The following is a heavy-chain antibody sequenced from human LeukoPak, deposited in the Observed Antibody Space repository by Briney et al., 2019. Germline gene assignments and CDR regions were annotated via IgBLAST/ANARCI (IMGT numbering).Heavy chain of an antibody. CDR1: GGSISSDY. D-gene: IGHD4-11*01. V-gene: IGHV4-59*12. CDR3: ARADYSNEGYFDY. J-gene: IGHJ4*02. CDR2: IYYSGST. Sequence: SDTLSLTCTVSGGSISSDYWSWIRQPPGKGLEWIGYIYYSGSTNYNPSLRGRVTISVDTSKNQFSLKLSSVTAADTAVYYCARADYSNEGYFDYWGQGTLVTVSS.